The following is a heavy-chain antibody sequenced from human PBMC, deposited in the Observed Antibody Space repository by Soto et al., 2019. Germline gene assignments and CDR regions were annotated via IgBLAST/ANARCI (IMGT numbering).Heavy chain of an antibody. Sequence: EVQLVESGGGLVQPGGSLRLSCAASGFTFSSYWMSWVRQAPGKGLEWVANIKQDGSEKYYVDSVKGRFTISRDNAKNSLYLQMNSLRAEDTAVYYCARVYDDSQVHFDYWGQGTLVTVSS. D-gene: IGHD3-22*01. J-gene: IGHJ4*02. CDR1: GFTFSSYW. CDR3: ARVYDDSQVHFDY. CDR2: IKQDGSEK. V-gene: IGHV3-7*03.